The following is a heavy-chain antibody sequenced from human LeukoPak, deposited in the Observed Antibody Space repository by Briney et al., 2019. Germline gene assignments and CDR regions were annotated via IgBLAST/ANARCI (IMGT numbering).Heavy chain of an antibody. Sequence: GGSLRLSCAASGFTFSSYSMNWVRQAPGKGLEWVSSISSSSSYIYYADSVKGRFTISRDNAKNSLYLQMNSLRAEDTAVYYCAKGPPYYDFWSGYHNYYYYYYMDVWGKGTTVTVSS. CDR3: AKGPPYYDFWSGYHNYYYYYYMDV. CDR2: ISSSSSYI. CDR1: GFTFSSYS. V-gene: IGHV3-21*01. J-gene: IGHJ6*03. D-gene: IGHD3-3*01.